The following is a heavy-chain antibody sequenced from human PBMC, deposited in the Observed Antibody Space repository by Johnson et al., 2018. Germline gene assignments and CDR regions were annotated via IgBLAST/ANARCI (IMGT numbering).Heavy chain of an antibody. V-gene: IGHV3-9*01. CDR3: VKAGAYYYYYMDV. D-gene: IGHD1-14*01. CDR2: IGRASGRK. CDR1: GFTFDDYA. J-gene: IGHJ6*03. Sequence: EVQLVESGGGLIQPGRSLRLSCAASGFTFDDYAMHWVRQAPGKGLEWVAGIGRASGRKAYGDSVKGRFAVSRDNAKNSLYLQMNILRAEDTALYYCVKAGAYYYYYMDVWGKGTTVTVSS.